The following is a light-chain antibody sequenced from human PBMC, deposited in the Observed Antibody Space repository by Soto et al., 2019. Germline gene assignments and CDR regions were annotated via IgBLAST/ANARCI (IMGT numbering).Light chain of an antibody. CDR2: EVT. CDR3: SSYTTSNTYV. Sequence: QSALTQPPSVSGSPGQLVTISCTGVRSDIGSSNSVSWYQQVPGTVPKLMIFEVTKRPSGVPDRFSGSKSGNTASLTISGLRAEDEADYYCSSYTTSNTYVFGTGTKVTVL. J-gene: IGLJ1*01. CDR1: RSDIGSSNS. V-gene: IGLV2-18*02.